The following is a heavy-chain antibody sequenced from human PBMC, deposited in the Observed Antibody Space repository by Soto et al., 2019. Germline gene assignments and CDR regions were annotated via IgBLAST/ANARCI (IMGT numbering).Heavy chain of an antibody. D-gene: IGHD4-4*01. CDR2: IYYSGST. CDR3: ARSFSNLDY. V-gene: IGHV4-59*08. CDR1: CGSISSYY. Sequence: SETLSLTCTVSCGSISSYYWSWIRQPPGKGLEWIGYIYYSGSTNYNPSLKSRVTISVDTSKNQFSLKLSSVTAADTAVYYCARSFSNLDYWGQGTLVTVSS. J-gene: IGHJ4*02.